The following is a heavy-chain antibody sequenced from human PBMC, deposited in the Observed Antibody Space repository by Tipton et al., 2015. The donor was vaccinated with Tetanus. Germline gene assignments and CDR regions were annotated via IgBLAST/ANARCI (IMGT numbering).Heavy chain of an antibody. Sequence: TLSLTCTVSGGSVSSGTYHWSWIRQPPGKGLEWIGYIYYTGSTNYNPSLKSRVTISIDTSKNQLSLKLSSVTAADTAVYYCARRAGTSRFDYWGQGTLVTVSS. D-gene: IGHD1-7*01. V-gene: IGHV4-61*01. CDR3: ARRAGTSRFDY. CDR1: GGSVSSGTYH. CDR2: IYYTGST. J-gene: IGHJ4*02.